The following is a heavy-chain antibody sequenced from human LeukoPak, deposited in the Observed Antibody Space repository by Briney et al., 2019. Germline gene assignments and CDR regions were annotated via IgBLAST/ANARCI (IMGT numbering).Heavy chain of an antibody. CDR1: GFTFSSYA. D-gene: IGHD5-24*01. Sequence: PGGSLRLSCAASGFTFSSYAMHWVRQAPGKGLEWVAVISYDGSNKYYADSVKGRFTISRGNSKNTLYLQMNSLRAEDTAVYYCARGDGYNFGDYWGQGTLVTVSS. V-gene: IGHV3-30-3*01. CDR2: ISYDGSNK. J-gene: IGHJ4*02. CDR3: ARGDGYNFGDY.